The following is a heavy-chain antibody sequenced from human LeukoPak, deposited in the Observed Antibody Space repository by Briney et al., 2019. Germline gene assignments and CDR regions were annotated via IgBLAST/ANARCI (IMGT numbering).Heavy chain of an antibody. V-gene: IGHV3-21*01. J-gene: IGHJ5*02. CDR3: ARDYYGSGNFNWFDP. Sequence: GGSLRLSCAASGFTFSTYSMIWVRQAPGKGLEWVSSISSSGSHIYYADSLKGRFTISRDNARNSLYLQMNSLRAEDTAVYSCARDYYGSGNFNWFDPWGRGTLVTVSS. CDR1: GFTFSTYS. D-gene: IGHD3-10*01. CDR2: ISSSGSHI.